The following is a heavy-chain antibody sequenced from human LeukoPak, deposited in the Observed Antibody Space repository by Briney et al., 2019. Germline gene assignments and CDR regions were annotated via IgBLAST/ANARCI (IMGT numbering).Heavy chain of an antibody. CDR3: ARYTRWLQLDY. D-gene: IGHD5-24*01. J-gene: IGHJ4*02. Sequence: SETLSLTCTVSGGYISTSNYCWGWIRQSPGKGLEWIGNIYYSGSTYYNPSLKSRVSLSIDTSMNQFSLKVNSLTVADTAVYYCARYTRWLQLDYWGQGTLVTVSS. V-gene: IGHV4-39*01. CDR2: IYYSGST. CDR1: GGYISTSNYC.